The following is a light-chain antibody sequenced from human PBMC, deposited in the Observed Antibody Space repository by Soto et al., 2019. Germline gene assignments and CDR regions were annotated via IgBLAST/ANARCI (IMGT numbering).Light chain of an antibody. V-gene: IGLV1-40*01. CDR1: SSNLGAGYD. J-gene: IGLJ1*01. CDR3: TSYTNSNTYV. CDR2: GNR. Sequence: QSELTQPPSVSGAPGQRVTISCTGNSSNLGAGYDVHWYQQLPGAAPKLVIFGNRNRPSGVPERFSGSKSGTSASLAITGLQAEDEADYYCTSYTNSNTYVFGTGTKVTVL.